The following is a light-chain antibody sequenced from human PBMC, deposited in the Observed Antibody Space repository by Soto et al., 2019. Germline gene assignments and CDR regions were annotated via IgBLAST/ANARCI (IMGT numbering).Light chain of an antibody. J-gene: IGKJ4*01. V-gene: IGKV1-5*01. CDR2: DAS. CDR1: QSISSW. Sequence: DIQMTQSPSTLSASVGDRVTITCRASQSISSWLAWYHQKPGKAPKLLIYDASSLESGVPSRFSGSGSGTEFTLTISSLQPDDFATYYCQQYNNYPLTFGGGTKVEIK. CDR3: QQYNNYPLT.